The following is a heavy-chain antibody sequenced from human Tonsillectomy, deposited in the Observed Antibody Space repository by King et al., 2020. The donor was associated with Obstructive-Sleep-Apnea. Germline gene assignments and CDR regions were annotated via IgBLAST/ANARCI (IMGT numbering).Heavy chain of an antibody. CDR2: ISGSGGST. Sequence: VQLVQSGGGLVQPGGSLRLSCAAPGFTFSSYAMSWVRQAPGKGLDWVSAISGSGGSTYYADSLKGRFTISRDNSKNTLYLQMNRLRAEDTAVYYCAKVGSSGYSTASAFYIWGQRTMVTVSS. V-gene: IGHV3-23*04. CDR1: GFTFSSYA. CDR3: AKVGSSGYSTASAFYI. J-gene: IGHJ3*02. D-gene: IGHD3-22*01.